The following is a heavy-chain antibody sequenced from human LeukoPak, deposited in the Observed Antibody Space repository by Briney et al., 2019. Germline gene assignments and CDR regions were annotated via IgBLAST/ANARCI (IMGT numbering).Heavy chain of an antibody. Sequence: PSETLSLTCAVYVGSFSGYYWSWIRQPPGKGLEWIGEINHSGSTNYNPSLKGRVTISVDTYKNQFSLTLSSVTAADTDVYYCARSDGYGLVDMWGQGTMVTVSS. D-gene: IGHD3-10*01. CDR2: INHSGST. CDR3: ARSDGYGLVDM. CDR1: VGSFSGYY. J-gene: IGHJ3*01. V-gene: IGHV4-34*01.